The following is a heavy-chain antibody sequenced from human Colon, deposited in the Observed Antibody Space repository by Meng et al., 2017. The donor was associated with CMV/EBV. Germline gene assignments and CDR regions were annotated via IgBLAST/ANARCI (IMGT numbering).Heavy chain of an antibody. CDR2: IDNSAST. CDR3: ARGVLNFFDY. CDR1: GGSFTTNSYS. V-gene: IGHV4-39*07. Sequence: HRQLVESGPGLVKPSEPLSLTRSVSGGSFTTNSYSWAWILQPPGKGLEYIGSIDNSASTYYNASLKSRVTMSVDTSKNQFSLKLSSVTAADTAKYYCARGVLNFFDYWGQGTLVTVSS. D-gene: IGHD3-10*01. J-gene: IGHJ4*02.